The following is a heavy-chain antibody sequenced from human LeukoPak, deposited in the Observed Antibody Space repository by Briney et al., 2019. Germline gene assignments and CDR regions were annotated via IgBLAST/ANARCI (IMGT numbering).Heavy chain of an antibody. V-gene: IGHV3-23*01. CDR2: ISGSGGST. D-gene: IGHD2-2*01. CDR1: GFTFSSYA. Sequence: GGSLRLSCAASGFTFSSYAMSWVRQAPGKGLEWDSAISGSGGSTYYADSVKGRFTISRDNSKNTLYLQMNSLRAEDTAVYYCAKDLTDFIVVVPAAGGYWGQGTLVTVSS. CDR3: AKDLTDFIVVVPAAGGY. J-gene: IGHJ4*02.